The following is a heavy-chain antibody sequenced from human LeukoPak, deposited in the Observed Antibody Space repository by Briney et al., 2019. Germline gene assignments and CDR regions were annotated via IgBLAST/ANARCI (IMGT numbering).Heavy chain of an antibody. CDR3: ARIYGGNSYYFDY. Sequence: GGSLRLSCAASGFTFSTYWMSWVRQAPGKGLEWVANIQQDGIKKYYVDSVEGRFTISRENAKNSLFLQTSSLRAEDTAVYYCARIYGGNSYYFDYWGQGTLVTVSS. V-gene: IGHV3-7*01. CDR2: IQQDGIKK. CDR1: GFTFSTYW. J-gene: IGHJ4*02. D-gene: IGHD4-23*01.